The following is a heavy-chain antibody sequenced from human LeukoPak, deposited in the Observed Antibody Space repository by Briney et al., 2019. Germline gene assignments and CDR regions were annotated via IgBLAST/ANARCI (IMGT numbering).Heavy chain of an antibody. Sequence: GGSLRLSCAASGFTFSSYAMSWVRQAPGKGLEWVSAISGSGGSTYYADSVKGRFTISRDNSKNTLYLQMNSLRAEDTAVYYCAKGTVSLNYYYYMDVWGKGTTVTVSS. J-gene: IGHJ6*03. CDR1: GFTFSSYA. CDR2: ISGSGGST. CDR3: AKGTVSLNYYYYMDV. V-gene: IGHV3-23*01. D-gene: IGHD4-17*01.